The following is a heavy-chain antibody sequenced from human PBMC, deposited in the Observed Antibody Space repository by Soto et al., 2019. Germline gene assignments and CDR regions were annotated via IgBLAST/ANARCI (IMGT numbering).Heavy chain of an antibody. CDR2: IYYSGST. CDR3: ARVAEATLDDAFDI. D-gene: IGHD1-26*01. J-gene: IGHJ3*02. CDR1: GGSISSGGYY. Sequence: PSETLSLTCTVSGGSISSGGYYWSWIRQHPGKGLEWIGYIYYSGSTYYNPSLKSRVTISVDTSKNQFSLKLSSVTAADTAVYYCARVAEATLDDAFDIWGQGTMVTVSS. V-gene: IGHV4-31*03.